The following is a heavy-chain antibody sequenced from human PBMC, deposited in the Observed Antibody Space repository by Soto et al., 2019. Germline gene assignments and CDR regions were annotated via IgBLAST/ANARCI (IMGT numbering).Heavy chain of an antibody. CDR1: GFTFSSYA. CDR3: ARGPHKRRAYYYYYGMDV. CDR2: ILYDGSNK. D-gene: IGHD2-21*01. J-gene: IGHJ6*02. Sequence: QVQLVESGGGVVQPGRSLRLSCAASGFTFSSYAMHWVRQAPGKGLEWVAVILYDGSNKYYADSVKGRFTISRDNSKNTLYLQMNSLRAEDTAVYYCARGPHKRRAYYYYYGMDVWGQGTTVTVSS. V-gene: IGHV3-30-3*01.